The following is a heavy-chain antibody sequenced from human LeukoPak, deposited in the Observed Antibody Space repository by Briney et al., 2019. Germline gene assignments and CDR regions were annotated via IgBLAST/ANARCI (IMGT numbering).Heavy chain of an antibody. CDR3: ARDRHDYVWGSYRYIDY. V-gene: IGHV3-33*08. D-gene: IGHD3-16*02. CDR1: GVTLSSYA. Sequence: GGSLRLSCAASGVTLSSYAMSWARQAPGKGLEWVAVIWYDGSNKYYADSVKGRFTISRDNSKNTLYLQMNSLRAEDTAVYYCARDRHDYVWGSYRYIDYWGQGTLVTVSS. CDR2: IWYDGSNK. J-gene: IGHJ4*02.